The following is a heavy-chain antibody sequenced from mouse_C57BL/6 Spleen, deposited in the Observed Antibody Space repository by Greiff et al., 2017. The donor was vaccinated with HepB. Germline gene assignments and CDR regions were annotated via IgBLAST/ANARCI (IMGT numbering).Heavy chain of an antibody. J-gene: IGHJ1*03. D-gene: IGHD1-1*01. Sequence: QLQQSGAELAKPGASVKLSCKASGYTFTSYWMHWVKQRPGKGLEWIGYINPSSGYTKYNQKFKDKATLTADKSSSTAYMQLSSLTYEDSAVYYCANYGSSSSRYFDVWGTGTTVTVSS. CDR3: ANYGSSSSRYFDV. CDR2: INPSSGYT. V-gene: IGHV1-7*01. CDR1: GYTFTSYW.